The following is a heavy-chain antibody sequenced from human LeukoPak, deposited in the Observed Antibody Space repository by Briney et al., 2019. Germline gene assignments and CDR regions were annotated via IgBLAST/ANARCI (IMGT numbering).Heavy chain of an antibody. CDR3: AREDYDFWSRHAFDI. D-gene: IGHD3-3*01. J-gene: IGHJ3*02. CDR2: IYTSGST. CDR1: GGSISSYY. Sequence: PSETLSLTCTVSGGSISSYYWSWIRQPAGEGLEWIGRIYTSGSTNYNPSLKSRVTMSVDTSKNQFSLKLSSVTAADTAVYYCAREDYDFWSRHAFDIWGQGTMVTVSS. V-gene: IGHV4-4*07.